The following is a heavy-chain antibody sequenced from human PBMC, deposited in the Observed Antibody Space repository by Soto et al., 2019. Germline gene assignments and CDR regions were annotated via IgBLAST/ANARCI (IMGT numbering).Heavy chain of an antibody. CDR1: GYSFTNND. CDR2: MNPGSGDT. J-gene: IGHJ5*02. V-gene: IGHV1-8*01. Sequence: ASVKVSCKASGYSFTNNDVTWVRQATGQGLEWMGWMNPGSGDTGYAQKFQGRVTMTRDISIATAYMELSSLRSDDTAIYYCARMATFGSLNWFDPWGQGTLVTVST. D-gene: IGHD3-16*01. CDR3: ARMATFGSLNWFDP.